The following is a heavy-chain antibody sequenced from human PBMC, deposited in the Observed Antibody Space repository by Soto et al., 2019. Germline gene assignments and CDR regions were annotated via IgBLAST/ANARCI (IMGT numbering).Heavy chain of an antibody. D-gene: IGHD1-26*01. V-gene: IGHV3-74*03. Sequence: EVQLVESGGALVQPGGSLRLSCAASGFTFSSYWMHWVRQAPGKGLVWVSRINTDGTSPKYADSVKGRFTISRDNAKNTLYLQMNSLRDEDTVVYYCARRWEYFYMDVWGKGTTVTVSS. CDR1: GFTFSSYW. CDR3: ARRWEYFYMDV. CDR2: INTDGTSP. J-gene: IGHJ6*03.